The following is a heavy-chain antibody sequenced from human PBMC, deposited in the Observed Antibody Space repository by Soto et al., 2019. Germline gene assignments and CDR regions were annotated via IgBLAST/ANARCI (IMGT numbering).Heavy chain of an antibody. V-gene: IGHV4-31*03. Sequence: QVQLQESGPGLVKPSQTLSLTCTVSGGSISSGGYYWSWIRQHPGKGLEWIGYIYYSGSTCYNPSLKSRVTISVDTSKNQFSLKLSSVTAADTAVYYCARDAGGYSSSFPGARGMDVWGQGTTVTVSS. CDR2: IYYSGST. J-gene: IGHJ6*02. CDR1: GGSISSGGYY. D-gene: IGHD6-6*01. CDR3: ARDAGGYSSSFPGARGMDV.